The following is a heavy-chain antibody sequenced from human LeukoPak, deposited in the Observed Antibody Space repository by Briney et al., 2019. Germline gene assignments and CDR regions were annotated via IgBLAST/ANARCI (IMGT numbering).Heavy chain of an antibody. CDR1: GFTFNNAW. J-gene: IGHJ5*02. CDR3: TSHAAFDP. Sequence: GGSLRLSCAASGFTFNNAWMNWVRQAPGKGLEWVGRIKSKNVGGTTDYAAPVKGRFTISRDDSKNTVYLQMNSLKIEDTAVYYCTSHAAFDPWGQGTLVAVSS. CDR2: IKSKNVGGTT. V-gene: IGHV3-15*01.